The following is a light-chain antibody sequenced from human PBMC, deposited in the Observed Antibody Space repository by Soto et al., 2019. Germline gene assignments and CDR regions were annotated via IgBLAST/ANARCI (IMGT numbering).Light chain of an antibody. J-gene: IGKJ5*01. CDR3: QQRKYWPPIT. CDR1: QSVEKY. Sequence: ETVLMQSPATLSLSPGERATLSCRASQSVEKYLAWYQQKRGQAPRLLIFDASNRATGIPARFSGSGSGTDFTLTISSLEPEDFAVYYCQQRKYWPPITFGQGTRLEIK. V-gene: IGKV3-11*01. CDR2: DAS.